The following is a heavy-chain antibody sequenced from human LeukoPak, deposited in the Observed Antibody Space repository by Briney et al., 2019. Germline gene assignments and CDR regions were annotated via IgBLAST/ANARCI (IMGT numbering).Heavy chain of an antibody. V-gene: IGHV4-34*01. CDR3: ARALYYYDSSGYYYVHAYYFDY. Sequence: SETLSLTCAVYGGSFSGYYWSWIRQPPGKGLEWIGEINHSGSTNYNPSLKSRVTISVDTSKNQFSLKLSSVTAADTAVYYCARALYYYDSSGYYYVHAYYFDYWGQGTLVTVSS. D-gene: IGHD3-22*01. CDR2: INHSGST. J-gene: IGHJ4*02. CDR1: GGSFSGYY.